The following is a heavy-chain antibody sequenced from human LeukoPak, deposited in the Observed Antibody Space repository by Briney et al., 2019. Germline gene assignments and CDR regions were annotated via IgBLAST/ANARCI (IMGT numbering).Heavy chain of an antibody. Sequence: ASVKVSCKASGYTFTSYDINWVRQATGQGLEWMGWMNPKSGNTGYAQKFQGRVTMTRNTSISTAYMELSSLRSEDTAVYYCAIASTVTTERGSIVRAFDIWGQGTMVTVSS. CDR1: GYTFTSYD. CDR2: MNPKSGNT. J-gene: IGHJ3*02. D-gene: IGHD4-17*01. V-gene: IGHV1-8*01. CDR3: AIASTVTTERGSIVRAFDI.